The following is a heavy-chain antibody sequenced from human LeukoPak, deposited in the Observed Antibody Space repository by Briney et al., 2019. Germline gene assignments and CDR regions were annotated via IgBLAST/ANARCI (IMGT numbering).Heavy chain of an antibody. CDR2: MNPNSGNT. CDR1: GYTFTSYV. Sequence: GASVKVSCKASGYTFTSYVINWVRQATGQGLEWMGWMNPNSGNTGYAQKFQGRVTMTRNTSISTAYMELSSLRSEDTAVYYCARVGLAVAGPYFDYWCQGTLVTVSS. V-gene: IGHV1-8*01. J-gene: IGHJ4*02. D-gene: IGHD6-19*01. CDR3: ARVGLAVAGPYFDY.